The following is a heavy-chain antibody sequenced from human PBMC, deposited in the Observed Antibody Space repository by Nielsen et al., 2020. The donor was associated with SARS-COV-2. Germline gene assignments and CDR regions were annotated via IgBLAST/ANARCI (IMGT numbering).Heavy chain of an antibody. D-gene: IGHD6-19*01. V-gene: IGHV1-69*13. CDR1: GGTFSSYA. CDR2: IIPIFGTA. J-gene: IGHJ3*02. Sequence: SVKVSCKASGGTFSSYAINWVRQAPGQGLEWMGGIIPIFGTANYAQKFQGRVTITADESTSTAYMELSSLRSEDTAVYYCARGAGWLAPDAFDIWGHGTMVTVSS. CDR3: ARGAGWLAPDAFDI.